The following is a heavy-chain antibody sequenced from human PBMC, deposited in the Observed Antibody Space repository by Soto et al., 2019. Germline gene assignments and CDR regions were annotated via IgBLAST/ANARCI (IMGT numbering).Heavy chain of an antibody. CDR3: ARXRGTGTPYYYYYYGMDV. J-gene: IGHJ6*02. CDR1: GGTFSSYA. Sequence: SVKVSCKASGGTFSSYAISWVRQAPGQGLEWMGGIIPIFGTANYAQKFQGRVTITADESTSTAYMELSSLRSEDTAVYYCARXRGTGTPYYYYYYGMDVWGQGTTVTVSS. CDR2: IIPIFGTA. V-gene: IGHV1-69*13. D-gene: IGHD1-1*01.